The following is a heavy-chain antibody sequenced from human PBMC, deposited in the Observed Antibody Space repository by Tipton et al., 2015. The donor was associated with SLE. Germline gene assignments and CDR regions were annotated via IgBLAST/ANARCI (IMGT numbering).Heavy chain of an antibody. D-gene: IGHD1-1*01. CDR1: GFTFSNYA. J-gene: IGHJ2*01. V-gene: IGHV3-53*01. CDR3: ARDSQLDWGWYFEL. CDR2: IYSAGST. Sequence: SLRLSCAASGFTFSNYAMSWVRQAPGKGLEWVSVIYSAGSTYYAGSVKGRFTSSRDNSKNTLYLQMNSLRAEDTAVYYCARDSQLDWGWYFELWGRGTLVTVSS.